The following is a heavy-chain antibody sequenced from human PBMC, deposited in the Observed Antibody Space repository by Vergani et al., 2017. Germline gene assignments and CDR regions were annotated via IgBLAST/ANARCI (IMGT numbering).Heavy chain of an antibody. D-gene: IGHD5-12*01. CDR3: AKENYGYSGYDPRSDY. J-gene: IGHJ4*02. CDR1: GFTFSSYA. V-gene: IGHV3-23*01. CDR2: ISGSGGST. Sequence: EVQMLESGGGLVQPGGSLRLSCAASGFTFSSYAMSWVRQAPGKGLEWVSAISGSGGSTYYADSVKGRFTISRDNSKNTLYLQMNSLRAGDTAVYYCAKENYGYSGYDPRSDYWGQGTLVTVSS.